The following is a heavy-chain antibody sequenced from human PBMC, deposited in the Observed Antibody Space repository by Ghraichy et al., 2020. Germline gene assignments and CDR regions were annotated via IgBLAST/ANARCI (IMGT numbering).Heavy chain of an antibody. V-gene: IGHV3-7*01. CDR1: GFTFSSYW. CDR3: AREADSYGYYYGMDV. J-gene: IGHJ6*02. CDR2: IKQDGSEK. Sequence: ESLYISCAASGFTFSSYWMSWVRQAPGKGLEWVANIKQDGSEKYYVDSVKGRFTISRDNAKNSLYLQMNSLRAEDTAVYYCAREADSYGYYYGMDVWGQGTTVTVAS. D-gene: IGHD5-18*01.